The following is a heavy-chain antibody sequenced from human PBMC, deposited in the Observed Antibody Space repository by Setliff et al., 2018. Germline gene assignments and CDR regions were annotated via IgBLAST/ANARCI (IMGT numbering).Heavy chain of an antibody. D-gene: IGHD2-8*01. CDR3: SRLVRYCTTTTCQRASGAEF. CDR1: GYTFTSSG. V-gene: IGHV1-18*01. CDR2: ISTYTGNT. J-gene: IGHJ4*02. Sequence: ASVKVSCRASGYTFTSSGITWVRQAPGQGLEWMGWISTYTGNTNYAQKLQGRITMTTDTSTSTAYMELRSLTSDDTAVYYCSRLVRYCTTTTCQRASGAEFWGQGTLVTVSS.